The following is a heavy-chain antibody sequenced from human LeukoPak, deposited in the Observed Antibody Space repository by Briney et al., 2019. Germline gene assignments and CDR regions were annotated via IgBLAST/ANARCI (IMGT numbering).Heavy chain of an antibody. CDR3: ARRAPSHDFDD. J-gene: IGHJ4*02. CDR2: FSGSGLST. Sequence: GGSLRLSCAASGFTFSSYAMSWVRQAPGKGLEWVSTFSGSGLSTYYADSVKGRFTISRDNAKNSLYLQMNSLRVEDTALYYCARRAPSHDFDDWGQGTLVTVSS. CDR1: GFTFSSYA. V-gene: IGHV3-23*01.